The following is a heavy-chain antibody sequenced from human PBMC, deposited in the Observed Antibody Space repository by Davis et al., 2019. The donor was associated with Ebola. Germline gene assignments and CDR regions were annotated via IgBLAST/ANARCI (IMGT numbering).Heavy chain of an antibody. CDR1: GYSFTSYW. CDR2: IYPGDSDT. D-gene: IGHD1/OR15-1a*01. Sequence: KVSCKGSGYSFTSYWIGWVRQMPGKGLEWMGIIYPGDSDTRYSPSFQGQVTISADKSISTAYLQWSSLKASDTAMYYCASFATGPTSYYYYMDVWGKGTTVTVSS. CDR3: ASFATGPTSYYYYMDV. J-gene: IGHJ6*03. V-gene: IGHV5-51*01.